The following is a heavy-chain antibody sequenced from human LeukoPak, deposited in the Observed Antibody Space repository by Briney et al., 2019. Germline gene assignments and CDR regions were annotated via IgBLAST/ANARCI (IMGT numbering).Heavy chain of an antibody. J-gene: IGHJ5*02. CDR2: IRYDASNK. CDR3: AKDSPHLDP. CDR1: VFNFSSYA. Sequence: GRSLRLSCVASVFNFSSYAMHWVRQAPGKGLEWVAFIRYDASNKYYADSVKGRFTISRDNSKNTLYLQMNSLRAEDTAVYYCAKDSPHLDPWGQGMPVTVSS. V-gene: IGHV3-30*02.